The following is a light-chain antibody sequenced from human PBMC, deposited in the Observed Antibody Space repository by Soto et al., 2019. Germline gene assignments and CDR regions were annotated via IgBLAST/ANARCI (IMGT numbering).Light chain of an antibody. J-gene: IGKJ2*01. V-gene: IGKV3-15*01. CDR1: QSVSSN. CDR2: GAS. CDR3: QQYNNVYA. Sequence: EIVMTQSPTTLSVSPGERATLSCRASQSVSSNLAWYQFKPGQAPRLLIYGASTRATGIPARFSGSGSGTEFSLTISSLQSEDFAVYYCQQYNNVYAFGQGTKLEIK.